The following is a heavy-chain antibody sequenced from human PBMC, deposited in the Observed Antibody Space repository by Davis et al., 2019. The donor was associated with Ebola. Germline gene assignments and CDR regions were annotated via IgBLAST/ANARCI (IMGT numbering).Heavy chain of an antibody. CDR2: IYYSGST. D-gene: IGHD3-10*01. CDR3: ARRGFGKTYYYYGMDV. J-gene: IGHJ6*02. CDR1: GGSISSYY. Sequence: SETLSLTCTVSGGSISSYYWSWIRQPPGKGLEWIGYIYYSGSTNYNPSLKSRVTISVDTSKNQFSLKLSSVTAADTAVYYCARRGFGKTYYYYGMDVWGQGTTVTVSS. V-gene: IGHV4-59*01.